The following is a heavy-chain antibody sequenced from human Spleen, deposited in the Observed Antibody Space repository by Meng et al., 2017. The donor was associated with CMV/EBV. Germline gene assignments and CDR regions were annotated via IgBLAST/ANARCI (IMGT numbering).Heavy chain of an antibody. D-gene: IGHD3-3*01. CDR3: ARVAFWSGYGYFQH. CDR2: IYYSGST. CDR1: GGSFSGYY. V-gene: IGHV4-31*11. J-gene: IGHJ1*01. Sequence: LRLSCAVYGGSFSGYYWSWIRQHPGKGLEWIGYIYYSGSTYYNPSLKSRVTISVDTSKNQFSLKLSSVTAAATAVYYCARVAFWSGYGYFQHWGQGTLVTVSS.